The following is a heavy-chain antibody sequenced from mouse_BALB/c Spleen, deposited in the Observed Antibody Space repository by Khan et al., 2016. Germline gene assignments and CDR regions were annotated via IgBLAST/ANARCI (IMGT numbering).Heavy chain of an antibody. CDR2: FYPESGSI. Sequence: QVQLQQSGAELVKPGASVKLSCKASGYTFTECTIHWVKQRSGQGLEWIGWFYPESGSIKYNEKFKDKATLTADKSSSTVYMELRRLTSEDSAVSFCVRHEFTTAPFAYWGQGTLVTVSA. D-gene: IGHD1-2*01. CDR1: GYTFTECT. J-gene: IGHJ3*01. V-gene: IGHV1-62-2*01. CDR3: VRHEFTTAPFAY.